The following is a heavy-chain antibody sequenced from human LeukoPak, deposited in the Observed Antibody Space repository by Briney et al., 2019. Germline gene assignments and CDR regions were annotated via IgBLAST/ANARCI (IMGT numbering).Heavy chain of an antibody. CDR2: INPNSGGT. J-gene: IGHJ4*02. Sequence: RASVKVSCKASGYTFTGYYMHWVRQAPGQGLEWMGWINPNSGGTNYAQKFQGRVTMTRNTSISTAYMELSSLRSEDTAVYYCARGGIVVVVAVSPYYFDYWGQGTLVTVSS. CDR1: GYTFTGYY. V-gene: IGHV1-2*02. CDR3: ARGGIVVVVAVSPYYFDY. D-gene: IGHD2-15*01.